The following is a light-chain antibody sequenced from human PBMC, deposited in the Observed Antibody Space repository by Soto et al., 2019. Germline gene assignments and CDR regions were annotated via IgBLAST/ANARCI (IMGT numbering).Light chain of an antibody. J-gene: IGLJ3*02. Sequence: QSVLTQPPSASGTPGQRVTISCSGSRSNIGSNTANWYQLLPGTAPKLLIYSNNQRPSGVPDRFSGSKSGTSASLANSGPQSEDEADYYRAAWDDSLAGWVFGGGTKMTVL. CDR1: RSNIGSNT. V-gene: IGLV1-44*01. CDR2: SNN. CDR3: AAWDDSLAGWV.